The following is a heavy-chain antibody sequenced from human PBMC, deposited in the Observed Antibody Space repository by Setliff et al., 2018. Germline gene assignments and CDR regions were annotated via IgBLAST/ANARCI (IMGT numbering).Heavy chain of an antibody. CDR3: ARAPSVELVTIRTNSWFTY. Sequence: WASVKVSCKASGYTFTGYYMHWVRQAPGQGLEWMGWINPNSGDTNYAQKFQGRVTLTTDTSTSTAYMELRSLTSDDSAFYYCARAPSVELVTIRTNSWFTYWGQGTLVTVSS. CDR1: GYTFTGYY. CDR2: INPNSGDT. J-gene: IGHJ4*02. D-gene: IGHD5-18*01. V-gene: IGHV1-2*02.